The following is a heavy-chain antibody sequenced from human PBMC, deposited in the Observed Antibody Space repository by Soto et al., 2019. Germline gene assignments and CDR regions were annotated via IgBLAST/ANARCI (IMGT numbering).Heavy chain of an antibody. Sequence: PPGGSLRLSCAASGFTFSSYGMHWVRQAPGKGLEWVAVIWYDGSNKYYADSVKGRFTISRDNSKNTLYLQMNSLRAEDTAVYYCARDGAVAENWFDPWGQGTLVTVS. J-gene: IGHJ5*02. CDR3: ARDGAVAENWFDP. CDR2: IWYDGSNK. D-gene: IGHD6-19*01. V-gene: IGHV3-33*01. CDR1: GFTFSSYG.